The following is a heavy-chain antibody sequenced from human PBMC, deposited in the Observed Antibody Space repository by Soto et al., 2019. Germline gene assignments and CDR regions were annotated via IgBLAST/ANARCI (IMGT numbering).Heavy chain of an antibody. D-gene: IGHD1-26*01. CDR1: GLTVSSNY. CDR3: ARACKWDEGYFDY. J-gene: IGHJ4*02. CDR2: IYSGGST. Sequence: DVQLVESGGHLIQPGGSLRLSCAASGLTVSSNYMTWVRQAPGQGLEWVSVIYSGGSTYYADPVKGRFAIPRDHSRNTVYLQRDSLRAEDPAVYYCARACKWDEGYFDYWGRGTLVTVSS. V-gene: IGHV3-53*01.